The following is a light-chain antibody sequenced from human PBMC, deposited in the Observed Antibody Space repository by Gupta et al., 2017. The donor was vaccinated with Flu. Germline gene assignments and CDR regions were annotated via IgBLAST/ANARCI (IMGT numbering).Light chain of an antibody. CDR3: AAWDDSLHVVV. CDR2: SDN. V-gene: IGLV1-44*01. CDR1: SSTIATNS. Sequence: SVLTQPPSASATPGDRVTISCSGSSSTIATNSVNWYQQLPGSIPKLLIYSDNPRPAGIPDRFSASKSGTSASLAIVGLQSEDDATYYCAAWDDSLHVVVFGGGTKLTVL. J-gene: IGLJ2*01.